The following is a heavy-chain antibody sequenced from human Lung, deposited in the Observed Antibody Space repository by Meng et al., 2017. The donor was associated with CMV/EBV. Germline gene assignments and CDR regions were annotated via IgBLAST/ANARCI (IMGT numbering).Heavy chain of an antibody. CDR3: ARVGDTAMVKSPAFDI. Sequence: SGFTVSSNYMSWVRQAPGKGLEWVSVTYSGGSTYYADSVKGRFTISRDNSKNTLYLQMNSLRAEDTAVYYCARVGDTAMVKSPAFDIWGQGTMVTVSS. CDR1: GFTVSSNY. D-gene: IGHD5-18*01. V-gene: IGHV3-66*02. J-gene: IGHJ3*02. CDR2: TYSGGST.